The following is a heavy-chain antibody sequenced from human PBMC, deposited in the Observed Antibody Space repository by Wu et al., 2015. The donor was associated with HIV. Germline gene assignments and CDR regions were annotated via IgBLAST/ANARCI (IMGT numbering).Heavy chain of an antibody. Sequence: QVQLVQSGAEVKKPGSSVKVSYKASGGTFSSYAISWVRQAPGQGLEWMGGIIPIFGTANYAQKFQGRVTITADESTSTAYMELSSLRSEDTAVYYCASNGLVVVPAAIRDYYYYYMDVWGKGTTVTVSS. D-gene: IGHD2-2*02. CDR3: ASNGLVVVPAAIRDYYYYYMDV. V-gene: IGHV1-69*12. J-gene: IGHJ6*03. CDR2: IIPIFGTA. CDR1: GGTFSSYA.